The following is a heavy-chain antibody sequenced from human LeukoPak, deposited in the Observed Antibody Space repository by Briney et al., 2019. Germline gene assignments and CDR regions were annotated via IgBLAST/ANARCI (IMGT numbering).Heavy chain of an antibody. J-gene: IGHJ4*02. CDR1: GYTFTGYY. V-gene: IGHV1-46*01. CDR3: ASGNPMFTFDY. Sequence: ASVKVSCKASGYTFTGYYMHWVRQAPGQGLEWMGIINPSGGSTSYAQKFQGRVTMTRDMSTSTVYMELSSLRSEDTAVYYCASGNPMFTFDYWGQGTLVTVSS. CDR2: INPSGGST. D-gene: IGHD3-10*02.